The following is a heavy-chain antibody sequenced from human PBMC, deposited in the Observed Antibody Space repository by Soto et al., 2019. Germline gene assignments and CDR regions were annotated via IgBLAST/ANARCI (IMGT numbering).Heavy chain of an antibody. J-gene: IGHJ4*02. CDR3: ARLGYCSSTSCYGAFDY. Sequence: PSETRSLTCAVSGASISSSNWWSWVRQPPGKGLEWIGEIYHSGSTNYNPSLKSRVTISVDKSKNQFSLKLSSVTAADTAVYYCARLGYCSSTSCYGAFDYWGQGTLVTVSS. D-gene: IGHD2-2*01. CDR2: IYHSGST. V-gene: IGHV4-4*02. CDR1: GASISSSNW.